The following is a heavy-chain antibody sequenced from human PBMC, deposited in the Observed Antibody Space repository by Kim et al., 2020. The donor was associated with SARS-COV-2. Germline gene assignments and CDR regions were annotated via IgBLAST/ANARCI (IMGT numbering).Heavy chain of an antibody. CDR3: ARGLFDRRWYGDSDFD. CDR1: GFTFSGYY. Sequence: GGSLRLSCAASGFTFSGYYMNWVRQAPGKGLEWVSYIYSGSSVSLSAYSVERRSIITSSTTKTSLLLLINILVADDATVYCSARGLFDRRWYGDSDFD. J-gene: IGHJ4*01. D-gene: IGHD4-17*01. V-gene: IGHV3-11*03. CDR2: IYSGSSVS.